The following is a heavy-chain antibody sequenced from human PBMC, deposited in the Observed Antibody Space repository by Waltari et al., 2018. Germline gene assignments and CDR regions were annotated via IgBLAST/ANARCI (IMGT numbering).Heavy chain of an antibody. D-gene: IGHD3-10*01. CDR2: INPNNGGT. CDR3: ARVGYYGSGSYLSY. Sequence: QVQLVQSGAEVQKPGASVKVSCKASGYTFTDYYIHWVRHAPGQWLEWVGWINPNNGGTNYAQKFQGRVTMTRDTSISTAYMELSRLRSDDTAIYYCARVGYYGSGSYLSYWGQGTLVTVSS. CDR1: GYTFTDYY. J-gene: IGHJ4*02. V-gene: IGHV1-2*02.